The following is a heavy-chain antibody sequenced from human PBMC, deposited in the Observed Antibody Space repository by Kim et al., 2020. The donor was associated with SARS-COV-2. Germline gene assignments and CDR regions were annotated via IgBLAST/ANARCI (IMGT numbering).Heavy chain of an antibody. J-gene: IGHJ4*02. CDR3: AKVLMVYPGPFDY. CDR1: GFTFSSYG. Sequence: GGSLRLSCAASGFTFSSYGMHWVRQAPGKGLEWVAVISYDGSNKYYADSVKGRFTISRDNSNNTLYLQMNSLRAEDTAVYYCAKVLMVYPGPFDYWGQGT. D-gene: IGHD2-8*01. CDR2: ISYDGSNK. V-gene: IGHV3-30*18.